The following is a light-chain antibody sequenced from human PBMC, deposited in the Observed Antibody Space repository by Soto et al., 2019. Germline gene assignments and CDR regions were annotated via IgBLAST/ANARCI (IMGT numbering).Light chain of an antibody. CDR2: EVS. CDR1: SSDVGGYNY. Sequence: QSALTQSASVSGSPGQSITISCTGTSSDVGGYNYVSWYQQHPGKGPKLMIYEVSNRPSGVSNRFSGSKSGNTATLTISGLQAEDEADYYCSSYTSTTTRVFGTG. CDR3: SSYTSTTTRV. J-gene: IGLJ1*01. V-gene: IGLV2-14*03.